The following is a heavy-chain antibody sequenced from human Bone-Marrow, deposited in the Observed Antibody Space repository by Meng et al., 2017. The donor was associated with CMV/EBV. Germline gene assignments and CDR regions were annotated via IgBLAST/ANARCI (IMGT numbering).Heavy chain of an antibody. J-gene: IGHJ4*02. CDR3: ARVFGAYYYDSSGYSGSDY. D-gene: IGHD3-22*01. Sequence: GESLKISCAASGFNFNFYAMSWVRQAPGKGLQWVSAISGSGGSTYYADSVKGRFTISRDNSKNTLYLQMNSLRAEDTAVYYCARVFGAYYYDSSGYSGSDYWGQGTLVTSPQ. CDR1: GFNFNFYA. CDR2: ISGSGGST. V-gene: IGHV3-23*01.